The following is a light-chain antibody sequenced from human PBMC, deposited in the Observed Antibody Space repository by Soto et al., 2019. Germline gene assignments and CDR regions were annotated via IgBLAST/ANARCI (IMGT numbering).Light chain of an antibody. CDR3: HERSNWPALT. J-gene: IGKJ4*02. Sequence: IVLTQSPATLSLSPGDRATLSCRASQSVSSSLAWYQQKPAPAPRLLIYDASNRTTGIPARFSGSGSGREFPLTSSSLEPEDFAVYYCHERSNWPALTFGGGTKVEI. CDR2: DAS. V-gene: IGKV3-11*02. CDR1: QSVSSS.